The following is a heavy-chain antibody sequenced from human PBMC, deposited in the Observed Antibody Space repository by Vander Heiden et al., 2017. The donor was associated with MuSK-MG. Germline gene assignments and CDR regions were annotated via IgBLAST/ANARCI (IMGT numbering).Heavy chain of an antibody. CDR3: ARLKDCSSTTCRSDYYYMDV. V-gene: IGHV4-39*01. D-gene: IGHD2-2*01. Sequence: QLQLQESGPGLVKPSETLSLMCTVSGGSISRSYYYWGWIRQSPGQGLEWIGSIYYSGSTYYNPSLKSRVTISVDTSKNQFSLKLSSVTAADTAVYYCARLKDCSSTTCRSDYYYMDVWGKGTTVTVSS. CDR2: IYYSGST. CDR1: GGSISRSYYY. J-gene: IGHJ6*03.